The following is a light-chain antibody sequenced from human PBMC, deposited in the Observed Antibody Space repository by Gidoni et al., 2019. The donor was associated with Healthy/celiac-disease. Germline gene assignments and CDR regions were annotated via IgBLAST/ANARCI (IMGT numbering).Light chain of an antibody. J-gene: IGLJ2*01. Sequence: SYVLTQPPSVSVAPGQTARITCGGNNIGSKSVHWYQQKPGQAPVLVVYDDSDRPSGIPERFSGSNSGNTATLTIIRVEAGDEADYYCQVWDSSSDLVVFGGGTKLTVL. V-gene: IGLV3-21*02. CDR3: QVWDSSSDLVV. CDR1: NIGSKS. CDR2: DDS.